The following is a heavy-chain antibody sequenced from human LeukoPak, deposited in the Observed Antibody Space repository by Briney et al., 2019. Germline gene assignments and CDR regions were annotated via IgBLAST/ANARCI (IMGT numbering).Heavy chain of an antibody. V-gene: IGHV4-59*08. D-gene: IGHD2-15*01. CDR1: GXSISNHY. CDR2: IYYTGNT. Sequence: PSETLSLTCTVSGXSISNHYSSWIRQPPGKGLEWIGYIYYTGNTNYNPSLKSRVTISEDTSKNQVSLKLSSVTAADTAVYYCVRHSRVVAFDYWGQGNLVTVSS. J-gene: IGHJ4*02. CDR3: VRHSRVVAFDY.